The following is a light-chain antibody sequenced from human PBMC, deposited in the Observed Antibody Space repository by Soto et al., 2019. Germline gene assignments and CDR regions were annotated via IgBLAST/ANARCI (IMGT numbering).Light chain of an antibody. CDR1: QGISSY. CDR2: AAS. V-gene: IGKV1-27*01. J-gene: IGKJ3*01. CDR3: QKYNSAPLT. Sequence: DIQMTQSPSSLSASVGDRDTITCRASQGISSYLAWYQQKPGKVPKLLIYAASTLQSGVPSRFSGSGSGTDFTLTISSLQPEDVSTYYCQKYNSAPLTFGPGTKVDIK.